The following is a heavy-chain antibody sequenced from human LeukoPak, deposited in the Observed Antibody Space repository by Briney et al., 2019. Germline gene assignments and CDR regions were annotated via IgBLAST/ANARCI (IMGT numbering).Heavy chain of an antibody. V-gene: IGHV1-18*01. J-gene: IGHJ3*02. CDR2: ISDDNDNT. Sequence: GASVKVSCKASGYTFTSYGISWVRQAPGQGLEWMGWISDDNDNTNYVQKLQGRVTMTTDTFTSTAYMELRSLRSDDTAVYYCARGDCSFASCDTGVAFDIWGQGTMVTVSS. D-gene: IGHD2-2*02. CDR3: ARGDCSFASCDTGVAFDI. CDR1: GYTFTSYG.